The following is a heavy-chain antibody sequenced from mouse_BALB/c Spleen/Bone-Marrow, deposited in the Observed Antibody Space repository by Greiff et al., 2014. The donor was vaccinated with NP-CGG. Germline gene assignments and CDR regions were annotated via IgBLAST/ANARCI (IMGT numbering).Heavy chain of an antibody. CDR3: ANHYYGSSLFAY. CDR1: GFNIKDTY. J-gene: IGHJ3*01. D-gene: IGHD1-1*01. CDR2: IDPANGNT. Sequence: VQLKESGAELVKPGASVKLSCTASGFNIKDTYMHWVKQRPEQGLEWIGRIDPANGNTKYDPKFQGKATITADTSSNTAYLQLSSLTSEDTAVYYCANHYYGSSLFAYWGQGTLVTVSA. V-gene: IGHV14-3*02.